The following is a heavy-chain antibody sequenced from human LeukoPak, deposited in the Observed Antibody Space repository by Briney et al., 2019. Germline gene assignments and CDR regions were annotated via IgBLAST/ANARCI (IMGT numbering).Heavy chain of an antibody. V-gene: IGHV3-21*01. J-gene: IGHJ5*02. Sequence: GGSLRLSCAASGFTFSSYSMNWVRQAPGKGLEWVSSISSSSSYIYYADSVKGRFTISRDNAKNSLYLQMNSLRAEDTAVYYCAKDLRRVAAAGTGWFDPWGQGTLVTVSS. CDR1: GFTFSSYS. CDR3: AKDLRRVAAAGTGWFDP. CDR2: ISSSSSYI. D-gene: IGHD6-13*01.